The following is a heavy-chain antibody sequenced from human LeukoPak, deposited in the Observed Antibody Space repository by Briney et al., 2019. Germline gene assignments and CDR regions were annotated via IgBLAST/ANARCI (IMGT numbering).Heavy chain of an antibody. CDR2: IIAYNGNT. CDR1: GYSFTSYP. D-gene: IGHD5-24*01. CDR3: ARMELSTILALDI. V-gene: IGHV1-18*01. Sequence: ASVKVSCKASGYSFTSYPISWVRQAPGQGLEWMGWIIAYNGNTKYAQKLQGRVTMTTDTSTSTAYMELRSLRSDDTAVYYCARMELSTILALDIWGQGTMVTVSS. J-gene: IGHJ3*02.